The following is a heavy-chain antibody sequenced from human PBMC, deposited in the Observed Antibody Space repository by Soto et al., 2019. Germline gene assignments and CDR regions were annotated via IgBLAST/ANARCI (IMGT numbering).Heavy chain of an antibody. V-gene: IGHV3-9*01. CDR1: GFTFDDYA. J-gene: IGHJ4*02. Sequence: EVQLVESGGGLVQPGRSLRLSCAASGFTFDDYAMHWVRQAPGKGLEWVSGISWNSGSIGYADSVKGRFTISRDNAKNSLYLQMNSLRAADTALYYCAKDISDTAMVTFDYWGQGTLVTVSS. CDR2: ISWNSGSI. D-gene: IGHD5-18*01. CDR3: AKDISDTAMVTFDY.